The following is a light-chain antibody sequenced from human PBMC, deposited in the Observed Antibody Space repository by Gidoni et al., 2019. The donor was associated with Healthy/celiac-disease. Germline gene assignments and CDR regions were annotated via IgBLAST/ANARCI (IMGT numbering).Light chain of an antibody. CDR3: QQYDNLPPGVT. Sequence: DIQMTQSPSSLSASVGDRVTITCQASQDISNYLNWYQQKPGKAPKLLIYDASNLETGVPSRFSGRGSGTDFTFTISSLQPEDIATYYCQQYDNLPPGVTFGPXTKVAIK. J-gene: IGKJ3*01. CDR2: DAS. CDR1: QDISNY. V-gene: IGKV1-33*01.